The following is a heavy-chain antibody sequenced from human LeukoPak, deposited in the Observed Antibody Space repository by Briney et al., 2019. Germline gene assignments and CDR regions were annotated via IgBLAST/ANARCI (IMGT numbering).Heavy chain of an antibody. J-gene: IGHJ4*02. CDR3: ARAPLITIYCSSTSCPYYFDY. Sequence: GGSLRLSCAASGFTFSSYSMNWVRQAPGKGLEWVSSISSSSSYIYHADSVKGRFTISRDNAKNSLYLQMNSLRAEDTAVYYCARAPLITIYCSSTSCPYYFDYWGQGTLVTVSS. CDR2: ISSSSSYI. D-gene: IGHD2-2*01. CDR1: GFTFSSYS. V-gene: IGHV3-21*01.